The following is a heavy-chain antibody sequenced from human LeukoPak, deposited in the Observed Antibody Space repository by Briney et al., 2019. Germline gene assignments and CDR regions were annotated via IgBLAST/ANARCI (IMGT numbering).Heavy chain of an antibody. CDR2: ISWNSGSI. CDR3: AKVIYGGNSI. V-gene: IGHV3-9*01. D-gene: IGHD4-23*01. J-gene: IGHJ4*02. Sequence: GGSLRLSWAASGFTFDDYAMHWVRQAPGKGLEWVSGISWNSGSIGYADSVKGRFTISRDNAKNSLYLQMNSLRAEDTALYYCAKVIYGGNSIWGQGTLVTVSS. CDR1: GFTFDDYA.